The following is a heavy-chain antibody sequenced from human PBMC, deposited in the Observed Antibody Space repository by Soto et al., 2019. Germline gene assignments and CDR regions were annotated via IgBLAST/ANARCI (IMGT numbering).Heavy chain of an antibody. V-gene: IGHV4-39*01. CDR2: IFYAGNT. CDR1: GGSISSSRSY. J-gene: IGHJ5*02. CDR3: ARQAAAPGIDLWFDP. Sequence: SETLSLTCNVSGGSISSSRSYWAWFRQPPGKELEWIANIFYAGNTYYNPSLKSRVTVSVDTSKNQFSLKLDSVTAADTAVYYCARQAAAPGIDLWFDPWGQGTLVTDS. D-gene: IGHD6-13*01.